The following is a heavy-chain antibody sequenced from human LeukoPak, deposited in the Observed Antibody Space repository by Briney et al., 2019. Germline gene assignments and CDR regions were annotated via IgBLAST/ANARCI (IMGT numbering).Heavy chain of an antibody. CDR1: GGSFSGYY. CDR3: ARGYGYSYGFYSYYYYYMDV. Sequence: PSETLSLTCAVYGGSFSGYYWSWIRQPPGKGLEWIGEINHSGSTNYNPSLKSRVTISVDTSKNQFSLKLSSVTAADTAVYYCARGYGYSYGFYSYYYYYMDVWGTGTTVTVSS. V-gene: IGHV4-34*01. J-gene: IGHJ6*03. D-gene: IGHD5-18*01. CDR2: INHSGST.